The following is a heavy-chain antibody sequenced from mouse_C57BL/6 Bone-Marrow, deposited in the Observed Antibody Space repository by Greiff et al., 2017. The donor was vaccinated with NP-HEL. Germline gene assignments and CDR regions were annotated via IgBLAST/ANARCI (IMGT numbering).Heavy chain of an antibody. CDR2: IYPGDGDT. Sequence: QVHVKQSGAELVKPGASVKISCKASGYAFSSYWMNWVKQRPGKGLEWIGQIYPGDGDTNYNGKFKGKATLTADKSSSTAYMQLSSLTSEDSAVYFCARSKYITTVVATNYFDYWGQGTTLTVSS. J-gene: IGHJ2*01. V-gene: IGHV1-80*01. CDR1: GYAFSSYW. D-gene: IGHD1-1*01. CDR3: ARSKYITTVVATNYFDY.